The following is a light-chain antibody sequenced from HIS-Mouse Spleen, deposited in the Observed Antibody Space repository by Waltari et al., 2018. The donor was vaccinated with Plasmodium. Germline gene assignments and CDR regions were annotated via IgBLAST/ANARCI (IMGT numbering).Light chain of an antibody. CDR2: GAS. CDR1: QSVSSN. CDR3: QQYNNWSFT. J-gene: IGKJ3*01. Sequence: DIVMTQSPATLSVSPGARATLASRARQSVSSNLAWYQQKPGQAPRLLIYGASTRATGIPARFSGSGSGTEFTLTISSLQSEDFAVYYCQQYNNWSFTFGPGTKVDIK. V-gene: IGKV3-15*01.